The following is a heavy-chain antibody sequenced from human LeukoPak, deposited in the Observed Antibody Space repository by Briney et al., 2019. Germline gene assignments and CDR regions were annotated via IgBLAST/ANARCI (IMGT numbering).Heavy chain of an antibody. CDR3: ARAPPGVGYCSGGSCYSGYYYYYMDV. V-gene: IGHV1-46*01. J-gene: IGHJ6*03. D-gene: IGHD2-15*01. Sequence: ASVKVSCKAPGYTFTNHYMHWVRQAPGQGLEWLGLISPSGDKTWNAQKFQGRVTMTRDTSISTAYMELSRLRSDDTAVYYCARAPPGVGYCSGGSCYSGYYYYYMDVWGKGTTVTISS. CDR1: GYTFTNHY. CDR2: ISPSGDKT.